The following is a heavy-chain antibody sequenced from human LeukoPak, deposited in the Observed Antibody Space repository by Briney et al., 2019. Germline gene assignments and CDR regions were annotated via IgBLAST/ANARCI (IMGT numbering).Heavy chain of an antibody. CDR1: GFTVSSNS. CDR2: IYSDNT. Sequence: PGGSLRLSCTVSGFTVSSNSMRCVRQAPGKGLEWGSVIYSDNTHYSDSVTCRFNISRENAKNSLYLQMNSLRAEDTAVYYCAELGTPMIGGVWRKGTTVTISS. D-gene: IGHD3-10*02. V-gene: IGHV3-53*01. CDR3: AELGTPMIGGV. J-gene: IGHJ6*04.